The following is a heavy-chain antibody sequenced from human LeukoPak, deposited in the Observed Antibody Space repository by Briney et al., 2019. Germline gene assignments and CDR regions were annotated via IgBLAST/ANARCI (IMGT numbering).Heavy chain of an antibody. CDR3: ARVGGNYPIN. CDR1: GYTFTSYT. D-gene: IGHD1-26*01. J-gene: IGHJ4*02. V-gene: IGHV1-46*01. Sequence: GASVKVSCKASGYTFTSYTISWVRQAPGQGLEWMGIINPSGGSTSYAQKFQGRVTMTRDTSTSTVYMELSSLSSEDTAVYYCARVGGNYPINWGQGSLVTVSA. CDR2: INPSGGST.